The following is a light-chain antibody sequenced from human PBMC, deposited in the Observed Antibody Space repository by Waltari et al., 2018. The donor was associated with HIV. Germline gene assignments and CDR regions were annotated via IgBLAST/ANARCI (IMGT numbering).Light chain of an antibody. J-gene: IGLJ2*01. CDR3: SSYTSSSTPVV. CDR2: EVS. Sequence: QSALTQPASVSGSPGQSITISCTGNSSDVGGFNYVSWYQQHPGKAPKLMIYEVSNRPSGVSNRFSGSKSGNTASLTISGLQAEDEADYYCSSYTSSSTPVVFGGGTKLTVL. CDR1: SSDVGGFNY. V-gene: IGLV2-14*01.